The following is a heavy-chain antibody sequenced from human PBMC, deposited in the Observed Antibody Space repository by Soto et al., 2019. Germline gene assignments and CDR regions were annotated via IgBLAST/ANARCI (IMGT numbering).Heavy chain of an antibody. V-gene: IGHV3-23*01. D-gene: IGHD6-13*01. CDR1: GFTFSSYA. Sequence: EVQLLESGGGLVQPGGSLRLSCAASGFTFSSYAMSWVRQAPGKGLEWVSAISGSGGSTYYADSVKGRFTISRDNSKNTLYLQMNSLRAEDTGVYYGAKENGYSSSWFEFDYWGQGTLVTVSS. J-gene: IGHJ4*02. CDR3: AKENGYSSSWFEFDY. CDR2: ISGSGGST.